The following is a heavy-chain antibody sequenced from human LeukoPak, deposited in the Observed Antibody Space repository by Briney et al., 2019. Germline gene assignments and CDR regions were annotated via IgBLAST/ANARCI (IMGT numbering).Heavy chain of an antibody. CDR2: IYSGGST. D-gene: IGHD2-2*01. CDR3: ARDPVVVVPAAMGPYGMDV. V-gene: IGHV3-66*01. Sequence: GGSLRLPCAASGFTVSSNYMSWVRQAPGKGLEWVSVIYSGGSTYYADSVKGRFTISRDNSKNTLYLQMNSVRAEDTAVYYCARDPVVVVPAAMGPYGMDVWGQGTTVTVSS. CDR1: GFTVSSNY. J-gene: IGHJ6*02.